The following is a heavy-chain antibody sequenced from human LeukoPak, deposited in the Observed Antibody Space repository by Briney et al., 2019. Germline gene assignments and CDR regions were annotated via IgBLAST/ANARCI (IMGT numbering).Heavy chain of an antibody. CDR2: INHSGST. Sequence: PSETLSLTCAVYGGSFSGYYWSRIRQPPGKGLEWIGEINHSGSTNYNPSLKSRVTISVDTSKNQFSLKLSSVTAADTAVYYCARGRPHTAMVGVRYYGMDVWGQGTTVTVSS. CDR1: GGSFSGYY. J-gene: IGHJ6*02. D-gene: IGHD5-18*01. V-gene: IGHV4-34*01. CDR3: ARGRPHTAMVGVRYYGMDV.